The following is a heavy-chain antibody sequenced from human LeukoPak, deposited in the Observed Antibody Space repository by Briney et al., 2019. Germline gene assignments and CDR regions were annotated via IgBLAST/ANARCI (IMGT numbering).Heavy chain of an antibody. Sequence: GGSLRLSCAASGFTFSSYWMHWVRQAPGKGLVWVSRINSDGSSTSYADSVKGRFTISRDNAKNTLFLQMNTLRAEDTAVYYCASAEVIQYGMDVWGQGTTVIVSS. CDR2: INSDGSST. J-gene: IGHJ6*02. CDR3: ASAEVIQYGMDV. CDR1: GFTFSSYW. V-gene: IGHV3-74*01. D-gene: IGHD3-16*02.